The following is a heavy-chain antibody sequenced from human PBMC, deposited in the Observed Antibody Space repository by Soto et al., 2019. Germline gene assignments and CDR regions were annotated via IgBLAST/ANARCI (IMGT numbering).Heavy chain of an antibody. CDR2: IYYSGST. J-gene: IGHJ6*03. CDR3: ARHYCSGGRCKLYYYYYMDV. V-gene: IGHV4-39*01. CDR1: GGSISSSSYY. Sequence: QLQLQESGPGLVKPSETLSLTCTVSGGSISSSSYYWGWIRQPPGKGLEWIGSIYYSGSTYYNPSLKSRVTISVDTSKNQFSLKLSSVTAADTAVYYCARHYCSGGRCKLYYYYYMDVWGKGTTVTVSS. D-gene: IGHD2-15*01.